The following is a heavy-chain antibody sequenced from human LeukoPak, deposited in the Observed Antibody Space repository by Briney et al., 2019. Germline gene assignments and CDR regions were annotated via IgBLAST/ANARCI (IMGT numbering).Heavy chain of an antibody. CDR1: GGSISSSSYY. J-gene: IGHJ6*02. CDR3: ARTTLLRGYYGMDV. V-gene: IGHV4-30-4*01. CDR2: IYYSGST. Sequence: SETLSLTCTVSGGSISSSSYYWSWIRQPPGKGLEWIGYIYYSGSTYYNPSLKSRVTISVDTSKNQFSLKLSSVTAADTAVYYCARTTLLRGYYGMDVWGQGTTVTVSS. D-gene: IGHD3-10*01.